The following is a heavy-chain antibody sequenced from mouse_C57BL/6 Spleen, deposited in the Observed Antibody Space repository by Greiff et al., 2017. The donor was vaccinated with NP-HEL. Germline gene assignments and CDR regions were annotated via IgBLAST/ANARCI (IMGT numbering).Heavy chain of an antibody. Sequence: EVKLVESGGDLVKPGGSLKLSCAASGFTFSSYGMSWVRQTPDKRLEWVATISSGGSYTYYPDSVKGRFTISRDNAKNTLYLQMSSLKSEDTAMYYWARVYDYDGAYWGKGTTLTVSS. J-gene: IGHJ2*01. D-gene: IGHD2-4*01. V-gene: IGHV5-6*02. CDR1: GFTFSSYG. CDR3: ARVYDYDGAY. CDR2: ISSGGSYT.